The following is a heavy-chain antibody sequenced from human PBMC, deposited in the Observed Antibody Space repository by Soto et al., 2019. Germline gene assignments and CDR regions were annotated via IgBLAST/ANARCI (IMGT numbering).Heavy chain of an antibody. D-gene: IGHD3-22*01. J-gene: IGHJ4*02. CDR1: GFTFSNSW. V-gene: IGHV3-7*03. CDR2: IKHDGSEK. CDR3: ARGGWGYVDSGGYLGFDY. Sequence: QLVESGGGLVQPGGSLRLSCATSGFTFSNSWMTWVRQAPGKGLEWVANIKHDGSEKYYLDSVKGRYTISRDNAKDSLYLQMNSLRAEDTAVYYCARGGWGYVDSGGYLGFDYWGQGTLVTVSS.